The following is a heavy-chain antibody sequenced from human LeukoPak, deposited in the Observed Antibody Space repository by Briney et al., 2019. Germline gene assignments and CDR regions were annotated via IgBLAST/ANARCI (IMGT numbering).Heavy chain of an antibody. CDR1: GFTFSSYA. CDR3: ARRGGYDDLDY. Sequence: PGRSLRLSCAASGFTFSSYAMHWVRQAPGKGLEWVAVISYDGSNKYYADSVKGRFTTSRDNSKNTLYLQMNSLRAEDTAVYYCARRGGYDDLDYWGQGTLVTVSS. J-gene: IGHJ4*02. V-gene: IGHV3-30*04. CDR2: ISYDGSNK. D-gene: IGHD5-12*01.